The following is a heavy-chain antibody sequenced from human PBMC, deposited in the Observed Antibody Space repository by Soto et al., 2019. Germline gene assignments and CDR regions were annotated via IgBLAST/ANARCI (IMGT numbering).Heavy chain of an antibody. CDR2: IWYDGSNK. V-gene: IGHV3-33*01. Sequence: GGSLRLSCAASGFTFSSYGMHWVRQAPGKGLEWVAVIWYDGSNKYYADSVKGRFTISRDNSKNTLYLQMNSLRAEDTAVYYCAREGDRAADAFDIWGQGAMVTVSS. CDR1: GFTFSSYG. J-gene: IGHJ3*02. CDR3: AREGDRAADAFDI. D-gene: IGHD2-15*01.